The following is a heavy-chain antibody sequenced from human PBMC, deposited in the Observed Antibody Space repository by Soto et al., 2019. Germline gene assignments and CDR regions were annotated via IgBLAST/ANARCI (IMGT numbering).Heavy chain of an antibody. CDR2: ISGSGGNT. J-gene: IGHJ4*02. Sequence: EVQLLESGGGLVQPGGSLRLSCAASGFTFSGYAMSWVRQAPGKGLEWVSGISGSGGNTYYADSVEGRFTISRDNCKNAVYLHVNCRRAEDPAVYYSATDFSRSGRYGDYGGQGTLVTVSS. D-gene: IGHD6-19*01. CDR3: ATDFSRSGRYGDY. CDR1: GFTFSGYA. V-gene: IGHV3-23*01.